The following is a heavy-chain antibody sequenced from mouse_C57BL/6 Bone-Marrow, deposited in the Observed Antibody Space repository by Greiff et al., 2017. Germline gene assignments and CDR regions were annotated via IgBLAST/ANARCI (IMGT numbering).Heavy chain of an antibody. CDR3: TRRGPTVVAVDY. D-gene: IGHD1-1*01. CDR1: GYTFTDYE. V-gene: IGHV1-15*01. J-gene: IGHJ2*01. Sequence: QVQLQQSGAELVRPGASVTLSCKASGYTFTDYEMHWVKQTPVHGLEWIGAIDPETGGTAYNQKFQGKAILTADKSSSTAYMELRSLTSEDSAGYYCTRRGPTVVAVDYWGRGTTLTVSS. CDR2: IDPETGGT.